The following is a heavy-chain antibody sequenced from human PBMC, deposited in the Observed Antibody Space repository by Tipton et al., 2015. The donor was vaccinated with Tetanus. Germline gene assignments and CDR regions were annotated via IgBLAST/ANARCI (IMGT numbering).Heavy chain of an antibody. CDR2: IYYSGST. Sequence: TLSLTCTVSGGSISSSSYYWGWIRQPPGKGLEWIGSIYYSGSTYYNPSLKSRVTISVDTSKNQFSLKLSSVTAADTAVYYCARLDYSKHFDYWGQGTLVTVSS. J-gene: IGHJ4*02. CDR1: GGSISSSSYY. D-gene: IGHD4-11*01. CDR3: ARLDYSKHFDY. V-gene: IGHV4-39*01.